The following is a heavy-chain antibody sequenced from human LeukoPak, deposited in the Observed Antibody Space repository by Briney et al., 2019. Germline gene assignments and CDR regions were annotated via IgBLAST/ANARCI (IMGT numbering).Heavy chain of an antibody. D-gene: IGHD3-16*01. V-gene: IGHV4-4*07. CDR2: IYTSGST. Sequence: SETLSLTCTGSGGSISSYYWSWLRQPAGKGLEWIGRIYTSGSTNYNPSLRSRVTMSVDTSKNQFSLKLSSVTAADTAVYYCARELEGDYYYYMDVWGKGTTVTVSS. CDR1: GGSISSYY. CDR3: ARELEGDYYYYMDV. J-gene: IGHJ6*03.